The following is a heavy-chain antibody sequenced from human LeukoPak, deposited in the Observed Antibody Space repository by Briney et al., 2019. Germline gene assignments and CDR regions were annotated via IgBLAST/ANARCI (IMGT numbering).Heavy chain of an antibody. V-gene: IGHV3-74*01. CDR3: VRRDDFDI. CDR1: GFTLSSYW. J-gene: IGHJ3*02. Sequence: GGSLRLSCAASGFTLSSYWMHWVRQAPGKGLVWVSRIKSDGITTSYADSVKGRFTISRDNAKNTLFLQMNSLRADDTAVYYCVRRDDFDIWGQGTMVTVSS. CDR2: IKSDGITT.